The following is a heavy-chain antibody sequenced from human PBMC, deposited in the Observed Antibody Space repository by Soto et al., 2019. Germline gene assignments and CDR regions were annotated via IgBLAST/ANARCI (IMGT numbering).Heavy chain of an antibody. Sequence: QVQLQESGPGLVKPSETLSLTCTVSGGSISSYYWSWIRHPPGQGLEWIGYIYYSGSTNYNPSLKSRVTISVDTSKNQFSLKLSSVTAADTAVYYCAGRDYGGNFAFDYWGQGTLVTVSS. CDR2: IYYSGST. D-gene: IGHD4-17*01. CDR3: AGRDYGGNFAFDY. J-gene: IGHJ4*02. CDR1: GGSISSYY. V-gene: IGHV4-59*01.